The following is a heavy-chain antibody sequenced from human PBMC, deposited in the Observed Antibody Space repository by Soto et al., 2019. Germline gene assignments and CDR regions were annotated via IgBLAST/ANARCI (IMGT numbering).Heavy chain of an antibody. CDR3: ARQSSSYYYYYGMDV. D-gene: IGHD6-6*01. CDR1: GGSISSSSYY. CDR2: IYYSGST. J-gene: IGHJ6*02. V-gene: IGHV4-39*01. Sequence: PSETLSLTCTVSGGSISSSSYYWGWIRQPPGKGLEWIGSIYYSGSTYYNPSPKSRVTISVDTSKNQFSLKLSSVTAADTAVYYCARQSSSYYYYYGMDVWGQGTTVTVSS.